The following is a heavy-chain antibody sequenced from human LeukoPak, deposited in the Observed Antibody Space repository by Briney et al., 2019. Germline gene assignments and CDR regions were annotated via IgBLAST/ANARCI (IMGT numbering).Heavy chain of an antibody. CDR2: ISSSGSTL. V-gene: IGHV3-48*03. J-gene: IGHJ4*02. CDR1: GFTFSSFE. Sequence: PGGSLRLSCAASGFTFSSFEMKRVRQAPGKGLEGVSYISSSGSTLYYAVPVKGRFTISRDNAKNSLYLQMSSLRADDTAFYYCARNELTWYSGYDSLNYFDKWGQGTLVTVSS. CDR3: ARNELTWYSGYDSLNYFDK. D-gene: IGHD5-12*01.